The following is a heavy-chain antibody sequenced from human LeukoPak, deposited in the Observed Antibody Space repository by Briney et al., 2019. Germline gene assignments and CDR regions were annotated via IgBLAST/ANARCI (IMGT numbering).Heavy chain of an antibody. D-gene: IGHD2-15*01. V-gene: IGHV3-7*01. CDR1: GFTFSSYW. CDR2: IKQDGSEK. CDR3: ARESGGSYHFDY. Sequence: GGSLRPSCAASGFTFSSYWMSWVRQAPGKGLEWVANIKQDGSEKYYVDSVKGRFTISRDNAKNSLYPQMNSLRAEDTAVYYCARESGGSYHFDYWGQGTLVTVSS. J-gene: IGHJ4*02.